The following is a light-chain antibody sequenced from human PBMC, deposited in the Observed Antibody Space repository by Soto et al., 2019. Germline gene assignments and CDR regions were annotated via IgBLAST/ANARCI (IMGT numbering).Light chain of an antibody. V-gene: IGKV4-1*01. CDR2: WAS. CDR3: QEYYSTPRT. Sequence: MTQAQNFVSVSRSERAKIKCRAAQVVFSRSNNKHYLAWYQQKPGQPPKLLIYWASSRDSGVPDRFTASGSGTDFTLTIPTLQSYYVAVYNCQEYYSTPRTLGEGTKVDIK. CDR1: QVVFSRSNNKHY. J-gene: IGKJ1*01.